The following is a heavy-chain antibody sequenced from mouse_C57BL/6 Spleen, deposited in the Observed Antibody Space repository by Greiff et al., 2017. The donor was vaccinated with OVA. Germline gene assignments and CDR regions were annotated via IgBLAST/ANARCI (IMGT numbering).Heavy chain of an antibody. CDR2: IRNKANGYTS. CDR3: ARLMFYFDY. CDR1: GFTFTDYC. J-gene: IGHJ2*01. Sequence: EVMLVESGGGLVQPGGSLSLSCAASGFTFTDYCMSWVRQPPGKALEWLGFIRNKANGYTSEYSASVKGRFTISRDNSQSILYLQMNALRAEDSATYYCARLMFYFDYWGQGTTLTVSS. V-gene: IGHV7-3*01.